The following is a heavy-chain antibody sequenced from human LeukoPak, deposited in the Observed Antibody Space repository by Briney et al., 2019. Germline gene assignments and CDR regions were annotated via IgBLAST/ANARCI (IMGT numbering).Heavy chain of an antibody. CDR1: GGTFSSYA. Sequence: SVKVSCKASGGTFSSYAISWVRQAPGQGLEWMGRIIPIFGIANYAQKFQGRVTITADKSTCTAYMELSSLRSEDTAVYYCARDDGGNSEFDYWGQGTLVTVSS. D-gene: IGHD4-23*01. V-gene: IGHV1-69*04. CDR3: ARDDGGNSEFDY. J-gene: IGHJ4*02. CDR2: IIPIFGIA.